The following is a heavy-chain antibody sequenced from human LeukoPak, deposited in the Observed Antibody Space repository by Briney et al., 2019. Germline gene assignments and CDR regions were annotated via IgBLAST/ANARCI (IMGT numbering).Heavy chain of an antibody. Sequence: PSETLSLTCTVSGGSISPYYWSWIRQPPGKGLEWIAYIFYNGNTNYNPSLKSRVTMSVDTSKNHFSLELTSVTAADTAVYYCARKVATINPFDYWGQGTLVTVSS. CDR3: ARKVATINPFDY. CDR1: GGSISPYY. J-gene: IGHJ4*02. D-gene: IGHD5-24*01. V-gene: IGHV4-59*08. CDR2: IFYNGNT.